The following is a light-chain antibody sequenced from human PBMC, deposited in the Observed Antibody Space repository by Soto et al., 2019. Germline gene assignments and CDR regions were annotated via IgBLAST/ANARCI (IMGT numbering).Light chain of an antibody. V-gene: IGKV3D-7*01. Sequence: EIVLTQSPATLSLSPGQRATLSCRASQSVRSNFLSWYQQKPGQAPRLLIYAASARATGFPARFSGSGSGTDFTLTISSLKPEDVAVYYCQQDYNLPLTFGGGTKVEIK. CDR1: QSVRSNF. CDR3: QQDYNLPLT. CDR2: AAS. J-gene: IGKJ4*01.